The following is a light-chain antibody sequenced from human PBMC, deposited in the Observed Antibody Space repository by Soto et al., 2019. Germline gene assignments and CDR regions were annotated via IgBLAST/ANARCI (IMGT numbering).Light chain of an antibody. CDR2: ASS. V-gene: IGKV1-39*01. J-gene: IGKJ1*01. CDR1: QSISNY. Sequence: DIQMTQSPSSLSASVGDRVTITCRASQSISNYLNWYQQKPGKAPKLLIYASSSMQSWVPSRFSRSGSETEFTLTISRLQPDDSATYCFPQSFSPLWTFGQGTKVEV. CDR3: PQSFSPLWT.